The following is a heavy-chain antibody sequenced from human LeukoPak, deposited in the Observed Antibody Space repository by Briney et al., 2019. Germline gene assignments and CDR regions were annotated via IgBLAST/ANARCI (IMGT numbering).Heavy chain of an antibody. CDR2: IYYSGST. CDR1: GGSISSDY. J-gene: IGHJ4*02. V-gene: IGHV4-59*01. D-gene: IGHD5-18*01. Sequence: SETLSLTCTVSGGSISSDYWSWIRQPPGKGLEWIGYIYYSGSTNYNPSLKSRVTISVDTSKNQFSLKLSSVTAADTAVYYCARVDTAILPYFDYWGQGTLVTVSS. CDR3: ARVDTAILPYFDY.